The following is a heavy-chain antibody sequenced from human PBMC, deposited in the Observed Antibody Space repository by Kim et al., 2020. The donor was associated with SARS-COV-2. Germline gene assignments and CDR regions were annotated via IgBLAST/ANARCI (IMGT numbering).Heavy chain of an antibody. CDR1: GGSISSSSYY. D-gene: IGHD3-10*01. CDR2: IYYSGST. J-gene: IGHJ6*02. CDR3: ARAVRVRDNYGMDV. Sequence: SETLSLTCTVSGGSISSSSYYWGWIRQPPGKGLEWIGSIYYSGSTYYNPSLKSRVTISVDTSKNQFSLKLSSVTAADTAVYYCARAVRVRDNYGMDVWGQGTTVTVSS. V-gene: IGHV4-39*07.